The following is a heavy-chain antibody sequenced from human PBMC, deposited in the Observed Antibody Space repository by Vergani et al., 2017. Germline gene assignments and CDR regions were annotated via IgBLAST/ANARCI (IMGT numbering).Heavy chain of an antibody. CDR2: IDHTGRP. V-gene: IGHV4-34*10. D-gene: IGHD4-11*01. J-gene: IGHJ6*03. CDR1: GGSFTSYH. CDR3: ARVNTETNGHLYYYYYMDV. Sequence: QVQLKESGPGLLKPSETLSLTCVVNGGSFTSYHWTWIRQSPGEGLEWVGDIDHTGRPDYNPSLKSRLTMSVDKSRNQFSLTLNSVTATDTAIYFCARVNTETNGHLYYYYYMDVWGQGTAVTVS.